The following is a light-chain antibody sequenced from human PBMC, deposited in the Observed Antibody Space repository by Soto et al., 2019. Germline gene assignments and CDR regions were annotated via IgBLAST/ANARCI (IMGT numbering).Light chain of an antibody. CDR3: QQYNTVPAT. V-gene: IGKV1-27*01. J-gene: IGKJ5*01. CDR1: KGIGNS. CDR2: SAS. Sequence: DIQMTQSPPSLSASVGDRVTITCRASKGIGNSLAWYQQKPGTVPKLLIYSASTLQSGVPSRFSGSGSGTDFTLTISSLQPEDVAAYYCQQYNTVPATFGQGTRLEIK.